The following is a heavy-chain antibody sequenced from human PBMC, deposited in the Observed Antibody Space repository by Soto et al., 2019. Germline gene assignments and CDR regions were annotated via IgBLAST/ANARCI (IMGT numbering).Heavy chain of an antibody. J-gene: IGHJ3*02. Sequence: GGSLRLSCAASGFTFSSYGMHWVRQAPGKGLEWVAVISYDGSNKYYADSVKGRFTISRDNSKNTLYLQMNSLRAEDTAVYYCAKAGRDGYNSRAADHDAFDIWGQGTMVTVSS. V-gene: IGHV3-30*18. CDR2: ISYDGSNK. D-gene: IGHD5-12*01. CDR3: AKAGRDGYNSRAADHDAFDI. CDR1: GFTFSSYG.